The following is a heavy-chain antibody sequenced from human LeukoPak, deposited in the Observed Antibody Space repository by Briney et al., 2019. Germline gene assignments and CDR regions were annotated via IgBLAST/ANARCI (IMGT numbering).Heavy chain of an antibody. D-gene: IGHD6-19*01. CDR1: GFTVSTNY. CDR3: ARGGYSSGWYRD. V-gene: IGHV3-53*01. J-gene: IGHJ4*02. CDR2: VYSGCTT. Sequence: GGSLRLSCAASGFTVSTNYMNWVRQAPGKGLGWVSVVYSGCTTYYANSGKGRFTISRDNSKNTLYLQMNSLRAEDTAVYYCARGGYSSGWYRDWGQGTLVTVSS.